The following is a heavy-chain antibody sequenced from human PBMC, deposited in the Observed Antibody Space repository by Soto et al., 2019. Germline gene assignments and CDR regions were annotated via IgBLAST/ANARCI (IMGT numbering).Heavy chain of an antibody. V-gene: IGHV1-69*12. Sequence: QVQLVQSGAEVKQPGSSVKVSCKASGGTFSSYAISWVRQAPGQGLEWMGGIIPIFDTADYAQKFQGRVTITADESTSTAYMELSSLRSEDTAVYYCASHGITGTWVSYYGMDVWGQGTTVTVSS. D-gene: IGHD1-7*01. CDR2: IIPIFDTA. CDR1: GGTFSSYA. J-gene: IGHJ6*02. CDR3: ASHGITGTWVSYYGMDV.